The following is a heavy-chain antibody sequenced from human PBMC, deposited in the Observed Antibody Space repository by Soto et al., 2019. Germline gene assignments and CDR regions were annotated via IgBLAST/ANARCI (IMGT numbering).Heavy chain of an antibody. V-gene: IGHV3-23*01. CDR2: ISGSGGST. CDR1: GFTFSSYA. J-gene: IGHJ4*02. D-gene: IGHD3-9*01. CDR3: AKLHSYDISGFFDY. Sequence: WGSLRLSCAASGFTFSSYAMSWVRQAPGKGLEWVSAISGSGGSTYYADPVKGRFTISRDNSKNTLYLQMNSLRAEDTAVYYCAKLHSYDISGFFDYWGQGTLVTAPQ.